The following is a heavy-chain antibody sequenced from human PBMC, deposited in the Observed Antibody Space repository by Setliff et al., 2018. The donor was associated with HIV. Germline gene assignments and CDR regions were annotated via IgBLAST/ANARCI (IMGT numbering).Heavy chain of an antibody. D-gene: IGHD3-10*01. CDR1: GVSINRTDHY. CDR2: VSQSGST. CDR3: ARPYGSGTKKYRWWYFDY. V-gene: IGHV4-39*01. J-gene: IGHJ4*02. Sequence: SETLSLTCSVSGVSINRTDHYWGWIRQSPGKRLEWIGSVSQSGSTYYNPSLKSRITISVDRSKNQFSLKLSSVTAADTAVYYCARPYGSGTKKYRWWYFDYWGQGTLVTVSS.